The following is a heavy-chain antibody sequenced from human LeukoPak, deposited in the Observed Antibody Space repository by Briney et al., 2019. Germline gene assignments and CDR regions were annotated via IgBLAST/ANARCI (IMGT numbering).Heavy chain of an antibody. V-gene: IGHV3-23*01. D-gene: IGHD6-25*01. CDR3: ARRSKSSAIWYYFDY. J-gene: IGHJ4*02. CDR1: GFSFSSYG. CDR2: ISGSGDIT. Sequence: PGGSLRLSCAASGFSFSSYGINWVRQAPGKGLEWVSGISGSGDITYYADSVKGRFTISRDNPRNTLYLQMNSLRAEDTAVYYCARRSKSSAIWYYFDYWGQGTLVTVSS.